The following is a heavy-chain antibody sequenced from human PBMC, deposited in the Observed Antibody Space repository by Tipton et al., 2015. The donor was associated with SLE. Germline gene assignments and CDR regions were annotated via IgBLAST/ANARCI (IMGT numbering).Heavy chain of an antibody. J-gene: IGHJ5*02. CDR2: TYYSGSP. CDR1: GGSITSGGYY. CDR3: PIYYHDSTGLHWFDP. D-gene: IGHD3-22*01. V-gene: IGHV4-31*03. Sequence: PGLVKPSETLSLICSVSGGSITSGGYYWSWIRQHPGKGLEWIGYTYYSGSPYYNPSLKSRVTISLDMSKNQFSLRLSSVTAADTAVYYCPIYYHDSTGLHWFDPWGQGTLVTVSS.